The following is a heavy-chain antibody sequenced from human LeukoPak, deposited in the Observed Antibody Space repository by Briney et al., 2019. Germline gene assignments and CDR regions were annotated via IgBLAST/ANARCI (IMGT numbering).Heavy chain of an antibody. D-gene: IGHD6-19*01. CDR3: ATRLVPDFDY. V-gene: IGHV1-24*01. CDR2: FDPEDGET. Sequence: ASVKVSCKVSGYTLTELSMHWVRQAPGKGLEWMGGFDPEDGETIYAQKFQGRVTMTGDTSTDTAYMELSSLRSEDTAVYYCATRLVPDFDYWGQGTLVTVSS. J-gene: IGHJ4*02. CDR1: GYTLTELS.